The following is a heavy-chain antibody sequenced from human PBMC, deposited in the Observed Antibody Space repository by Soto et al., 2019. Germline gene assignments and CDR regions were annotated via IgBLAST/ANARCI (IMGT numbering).Heavy chain of an antibody. CDR1: GFTFSTYA. CDR2: ITASGGST. D-gene: IGHD3-22*01. Sequence: GGSLRLSCAASGFTFSTYAMSWVRQAPGKGPEWVSVITASGGSTYYADSVKGRFTISRDNSMNTLYLQMTSLRGEDTALYYCAKELRNYYNLAYFDSWGQGTLVTVSS. J-gene: IGHJ4*02. V-gene: IGHV3-23*01. CDR3: AKELRNYYNLAYFDS.